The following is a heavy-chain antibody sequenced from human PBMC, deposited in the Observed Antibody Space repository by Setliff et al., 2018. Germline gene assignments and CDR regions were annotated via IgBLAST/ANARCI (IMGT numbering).Heavy chain of an antibody. J-gene: IGHJ4*02. V-gene: IGHV3-21*01. Sequence: PGGSLRLSCEASGFAFASYNMIWVRQAPGKGLEWVSSLSSANNYIVYADSVKGRFTTSRDNAKSSLYLQMNSLSAEDTAIYYCAGSRTYIPVLDYCGQGTLVTVSS. CDR2: LSSANNYI. D-gene: IGHD2-2*01. CDR1: GFAFASYN. CDR3: AGSRTYIPVLDY.